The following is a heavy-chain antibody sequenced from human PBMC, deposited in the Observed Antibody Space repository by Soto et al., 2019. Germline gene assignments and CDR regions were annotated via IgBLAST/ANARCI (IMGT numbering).Heavy chain of an antibody. CDR1: GGTFSSYA. D-gene: IGHD1-26*01. CDR2: IIPIFGTA. J-gene: IGHJ6*02. V-gene: IGHV1-69*13. Sequence: ASVKVSCKASGGTFSSYAISWVRQAPGQGLEWMGGIIPIFGTANYAQKFQGRVTITADESTSTAYMELSSLRSEDTAVYYCARVRWELLRGVYYYYYYGMDVWGQGTTVTVSS. CDR3: ARVRWELLRGVYYYYYYGMDV.